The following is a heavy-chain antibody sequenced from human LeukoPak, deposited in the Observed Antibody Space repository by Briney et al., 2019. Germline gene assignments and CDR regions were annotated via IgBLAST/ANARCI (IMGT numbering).Heavy chain of an antibody. CDR3: AKDRGLFGSSWNLGLDY. J-gene: IGHJ4*02. CDR2: ISGSGGNT. V-gene: IGHV3-23*01. CDR1: GFTFSSFA. D-gene: IGHD6-13*01. Sequence: PGGTLRLSCAASGFTFSSFAMSWVRQAPGKGLEWVSGISGSGGNTYYADSVKGRFTISRDNFKNTLYLQMNSLRAEDTAVYYCAKDRGLFGSSWNLGLDYWGQGTLVTVSS.